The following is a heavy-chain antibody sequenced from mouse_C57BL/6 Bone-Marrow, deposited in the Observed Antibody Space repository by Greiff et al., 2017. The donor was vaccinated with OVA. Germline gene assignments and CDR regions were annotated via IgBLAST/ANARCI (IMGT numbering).Heavy chain of an antibody. CDR1: GFTFSDYG. J-gene: IGHJ1*03. Sequence: DVKLVESGGGLVQPGGSLKLSCAASGFTFSDYGMAWVRQAPRKGPEWVAFISNLAYSIYYADTVTGRFTISRENAKNTLYLEMSSLRSEDTAMYYCARTDSNFFYWYFDVWGTGTTVTVSS. CDR3: ARTDSNFFYWYFDV. CDR2: ISNLAYSI. V-gene: IGHV5-15*01. D-gene: IGHD2-5*01.